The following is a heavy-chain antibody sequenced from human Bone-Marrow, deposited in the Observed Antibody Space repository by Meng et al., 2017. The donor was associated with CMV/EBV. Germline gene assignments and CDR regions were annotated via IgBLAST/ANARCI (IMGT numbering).Heavy chain of an antibody. J-gene: IGHJ4*02. CDR3: ARAPVLYRYCSSTSCSKFDY. D-gene: IGHD2-2*01. V-gene: IGHV4-39*07. CDR1: GGSISSSSYY. CDR2: IYYSGST. Sequence: SETLSLTCTVSGGSISSSSYYWGWIRQPPGKGLEWIGSIYYSGSTYYNPSLKSRVTISVDTSKNQFSLKLSPVTAADTAVYYCARAPVLYRYCSSTSCSKFDYWGQGTLVTVSS.